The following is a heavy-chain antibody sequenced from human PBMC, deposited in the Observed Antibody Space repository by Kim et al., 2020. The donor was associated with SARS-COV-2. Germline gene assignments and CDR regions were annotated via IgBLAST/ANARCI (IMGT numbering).Heavy chain of an antibody. D-gene: IGHD6-6*01. Sequence: GESLKISCKGSGYSFTSYWIAWVRQMPGKGLEWMGISYPGDSDIRYRPSFQGQVTISADKSISTAYLQWSSLKASDTAMYYCASHIPLYSSSSSYYFDYWGQGTLVTVSS. CDR2: SYPGDSDI. CDR1: GYSFTSYW. J-gene: IGHJ4*02. V-gene: IGHV5-51*01. CDR3: ASHIPLYSSSSSYYFDY.